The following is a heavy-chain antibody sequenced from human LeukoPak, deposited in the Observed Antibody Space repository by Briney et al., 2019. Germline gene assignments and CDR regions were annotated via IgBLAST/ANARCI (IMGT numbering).Heavy chain of an antibody. CDR3: ATGVGVVRGVPYWYFDL. D-gene: IGHD3-10*01. Sequence: GASVKVSCKVSGYTLTELSMHWVRQAPGKGLEWMGGFDPEDGETIYAQKFQGRVTMTEDTSTDTAYMELSSLRSEDTAVYYCATGVGVVRGVPYWYFDLWGRGTLVTVSS. CDR2: FDPEDGET. CDR1: GYTLTELS. J-gene: IGHJ2*01. V-gene: IGHV1-24*01.